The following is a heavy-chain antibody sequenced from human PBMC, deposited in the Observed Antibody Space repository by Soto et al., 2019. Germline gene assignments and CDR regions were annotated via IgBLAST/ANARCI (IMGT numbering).Heavy chain of an antibody. D-gene: IGHD3-3*01. CDR2: IYHSGST. J-gene: IGHJ5*02. CDR1: GGSISSGGYS. CDR3: ARASDFWSGFDWFDP. V-gene: IGHV4-30-2*01. Sequence: PSETLSLTCAVSGGSISSGGYSWSWIRQPPGKGLEWIGYIYHSGSTYYNPSLKSRVTISVDRSKNQFSLKLSSVAAADTAVYYCARASDFWSGFDWFDPWGQGTLVTVSS.